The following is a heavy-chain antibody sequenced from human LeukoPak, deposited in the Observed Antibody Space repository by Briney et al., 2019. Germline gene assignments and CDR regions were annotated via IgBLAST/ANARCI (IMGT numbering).Heavy chain of an antibody. CDR2: ISYDGSKT. CDR3: AKGGRGPDISGYFVDF. D-gene: IGHD3-22*01. V-gene: IGHV3-30*18. CDR1: GFTFSTYG. J-gene: IGHJ4*02. Sequence: PGGSLRLSCAASGFTFSTYGMHWVRRAPGKGRRWVAGISYDGSKTYYGDSVKGRFTISRDNSRNTQSLQMNSLRAEDTAVYYCAKGGRGPDISGYFVDFWGQGTLVTVSS.